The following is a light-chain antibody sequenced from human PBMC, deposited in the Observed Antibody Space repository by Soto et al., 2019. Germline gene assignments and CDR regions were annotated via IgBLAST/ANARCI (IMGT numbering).Light chain of an antibody. J-gene: IGKJ5*01. CDR1: ENIYTN. V-gene: IGKV3-15*01. CDR3: QQYYNWPRT. Sequence: EIVMTQSPATLSVSPGQMSTLSCRASENIYTNLAWYQQKPGQAPRLLFYGASTRATGLPARFSGTGYGTEFTITINSMKAEDSEVYYCQQYYNWPRTFGHGTRLEIK. CDR2: GAS.